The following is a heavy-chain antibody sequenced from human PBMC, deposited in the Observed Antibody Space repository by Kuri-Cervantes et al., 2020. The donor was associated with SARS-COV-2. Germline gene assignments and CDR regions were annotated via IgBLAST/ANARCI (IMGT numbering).Heavy chain of an antibody. V-gene: IGHV1-18*01. CDR1: GGTFSSYA. D-gene: IGHD2-8*01. Sequence: ASVKVSCKASGGTFSSYAISWVRQAPGQGLEWMGWITAFNGNTEYAQKVLDRVTITADRSINAAYMELSSLRSEDTAMYFCATQRCSNGVCYSNEPFDVWGQGTLVTVSS. J-gene: IGHJ4*02. CDR2: ITAFNGNT. CDR3: ATQRCSNGVCYSNEPFDV.